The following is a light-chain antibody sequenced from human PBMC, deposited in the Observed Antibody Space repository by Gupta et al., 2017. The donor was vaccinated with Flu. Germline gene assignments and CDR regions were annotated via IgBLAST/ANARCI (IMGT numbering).Light chain of an antibody. CDR3: AAWDDSLTALSADGSLTGLWV. J-gene: IGLJ3*02. CDR1: NSGRNV. CDR2: KDK. Sequence: NSGRNVESWYQHLEGTAHRLLIYKDKQRPSGVRDRFSGSKSGTAASLAIGGRQSEDEADYYCAAWDDSLTALSADGSLTGLWVFGGGTKLSVL. V-gene: IGLV1-44*01.